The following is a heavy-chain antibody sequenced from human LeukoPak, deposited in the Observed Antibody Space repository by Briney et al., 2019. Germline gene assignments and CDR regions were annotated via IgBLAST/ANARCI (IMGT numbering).Heavy chain of an antibody. D-gene: IGHD3-16*02. CDR2: INPSGGST. Sequence: ASVKVSCKASGGTFSSYAISWVRQAPGQGLEWMGIINPSGGSTSYAQKFQGRVTMTRDMSTSTVYMELSSLRSEDTAVYYCARDYMITFGGVIPPRGAFDIWGQGTMVTVSS. CDR1: GGTFSSYA. V-gene: IGHV1-46*01. CDR3: ARDYMITFGGVIPPRGAFDI. J-gene: IGHJ3*02.